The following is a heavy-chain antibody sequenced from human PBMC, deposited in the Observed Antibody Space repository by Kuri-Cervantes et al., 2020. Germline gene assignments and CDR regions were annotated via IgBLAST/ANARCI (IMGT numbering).Heavy chain of an antibody. CDR3: AREQALRFLEWLLPTDYLHTTYYGMDV. CDR1: GFTFSSYW. D-gene: IGHD3-3*01. Sequence: GESLKISCAASGFTFSSYWMSWVRQAPGKGLEWVANIKQDGSEKYYVDSVKGRFTISRDNSKNTLYLQMNSLRAEDTAVYYCAREQALRFLEWLLPTDYLHTTYYGMDVWGQGTTVTVSS. CDR2: IKQDGSEK. V-gene: IGHV3-7*01. J-gene: IGHJ6*02.